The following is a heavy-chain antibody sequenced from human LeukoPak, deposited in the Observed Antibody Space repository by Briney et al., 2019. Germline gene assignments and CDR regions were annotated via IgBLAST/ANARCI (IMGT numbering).Heavy chain of an antibody. Sequence: SETLSLTCTVAGASVSSYYWSWIRQPPGKGLEWIAYISDIGSINYNPSLKSRVTISLDTSKNQFSLKLSSVTAADTAVYYCAGHRPRNTVDFWGQGTLVTVSS. CDR3: AGHRPRNTVDF. V-gene: IGHV4-59*08. CDR2: ISDIGSI. D-gene: IGHD2/OR15-2a*01. CDR1: GASVSSYY. J-gene: IGHJ4*02.